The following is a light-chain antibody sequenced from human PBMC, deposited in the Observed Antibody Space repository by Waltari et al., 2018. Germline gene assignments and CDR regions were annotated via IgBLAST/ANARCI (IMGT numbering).Light chain of an antibody. V-gene: IGKV1-6*01. CDR1: QGIGND. CDR3: LQDYNYPRT. CDR2: GSS. J-gene: IGKJ1*01. Sequence: AIQMTQSPSSLSASVGDRVTITCRASQGIGNDLGWYQQKPGKAPNLLIYGSSRLQSGVPSRFSGSGSGTEFTLTISSLQPEDFATYYCLQDYNYPRTFGQGTKVEIK.